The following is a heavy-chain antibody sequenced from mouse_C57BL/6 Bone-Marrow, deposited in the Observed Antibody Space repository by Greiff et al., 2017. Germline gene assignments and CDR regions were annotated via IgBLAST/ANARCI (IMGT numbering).Heavy chain of an antibody. Sequence: QVQLQQSGAELARPGASVKLSCKASGYTFTSYGISWVKQRTGQGLEWIGEIYPRSGNTNYNEKFKGKATLTADKSSSTAYMELRSLTSEYSAVYFCASSCYYWYYFDYWGQGTTLTVSS. V-gene: IGHV1-81*01. D-gene: IGHD2-3*01. J-gene: IGHJ2*01. CDR2: IYPRSGNT. CDR1: GYTFTSYG. CDR3: ASSCYYWYYFDY.